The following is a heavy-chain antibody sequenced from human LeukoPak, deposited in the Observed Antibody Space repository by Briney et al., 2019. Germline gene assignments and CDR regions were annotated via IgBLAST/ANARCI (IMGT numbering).Heavy chain of an antibody. CDR3: TTSVAGTNHYYYYMDV. CDR2: IKSKTDGGTT. Sequence: GGSLRLSCAASGFTFSNAWMTWVRQAPGKGLEWVGHIKSKTDGGTTDYAAPVKDRFTISRDDSKNTLYLQMNSLKTEDTAVYYCTTSVAGTNHYYYYMDVWGKGTTVTVSS. V-gene: IGHV3-15*01. CDR1: GFTFSNAW. D-gene: IGHD6-19*01. J-gene: IGHJ6*03.